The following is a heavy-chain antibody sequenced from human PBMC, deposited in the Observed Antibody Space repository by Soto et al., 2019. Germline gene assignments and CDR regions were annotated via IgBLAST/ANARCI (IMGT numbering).Heavy chain of an antibody. CDR1: GGSISSGGYY. CDR2: IYYRGRT. D-gene: IGHD3-10*01. CDR3: ARVFGFGGMDV. J-gene: IGHJ6*02. Sequence: QVQLQESGPGLVKPSQTLSLTCTVPGGSISSGGYYWSWIRQHPGKGLEWIGYIYYRGRTYYNPSLKSRVTRSVDTSKNQFSLKLSSVNAADTAVYYCARVFGFGGMDVWGQGTTVTVSS. V-gene: IGHV4-31*03.